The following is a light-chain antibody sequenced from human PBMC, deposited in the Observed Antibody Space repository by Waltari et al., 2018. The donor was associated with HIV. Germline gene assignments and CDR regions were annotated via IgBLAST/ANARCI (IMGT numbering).Light chain of an antibody. Sequence: DIQMTQSPSSLSASVGDRVTITCRASQVITNSLAWYQQKPGKAPKLLIFDASRLESGVPSRISGSGGGADFTLTITTLQAEDFATYFCQQYYNIPRTFGQGTEVEV. CDR1: QVITNS. J-gene: IGKJ2*01. CDR3: QQYYNIPRT. CDR2: DAS. V-gene: IGKV1-NL1*01.